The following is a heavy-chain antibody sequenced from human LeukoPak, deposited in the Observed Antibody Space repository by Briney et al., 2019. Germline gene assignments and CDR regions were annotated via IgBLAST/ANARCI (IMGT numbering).Heavy chain of an antibody. D-gene: IGHD1-1*01. Sequence: GGSLRLSCAASRFTCSSYEMSWVRQAPGKGLEWVSYISSSGNTIYYADSVKGRFTISRDNAKNSLYLQMNSLRAEDTAVYYCARKTTASGFDYCGQGTLVTVSS. CDR2: ISSSGNTI. V-gene: IGHV3-48*03. CDR3: ARKTTASGFDY. CDR1: RFTCSSYE. J-gene: IGHJ4*02.